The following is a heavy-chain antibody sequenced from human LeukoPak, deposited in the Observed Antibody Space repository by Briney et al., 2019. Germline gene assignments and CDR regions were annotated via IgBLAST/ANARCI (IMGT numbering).Heavy chain of an antibody. D-gene: IGHD5-24*01. CDR1: GFTFSVHA. Sequence: GGSLRLSCGASGFTFSVHAFHWVRQAPGKGLEWVAGIPYDGSGKYYADSVEGRFTISRDNSKSTLYLQMNSLRTEDTAVYYCARCSEWPQFSSDYWGQGTLVTVSS. V-gene: IGHV3-30*04. J-gene: IGHJ4*02. CDR3: ARCSEWPQFSSDY. CDR2: IPYDGSGK.